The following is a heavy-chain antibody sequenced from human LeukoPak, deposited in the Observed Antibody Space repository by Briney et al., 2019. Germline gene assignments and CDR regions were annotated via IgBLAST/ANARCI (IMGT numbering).Heavy chain of an antibody. V-gene: IGHV4-4*07. Sequence: SETLSLTCTVSGASINSDYRGWIRQSAGRGLEWIGRIYTNGNTDFSPSLGGRVTMSVDTPKSQFPLRLSSVTAADTAVFYCSREAKSYDGDGYYLDYWGQGILVTVAS. CDR1: GASINSDY. J-gene: IGHJ4*02. CDR2: IYTNGNT. CDR3: SREAKSYDGDGYYLDY. D-gene: IGHD3-22*01.